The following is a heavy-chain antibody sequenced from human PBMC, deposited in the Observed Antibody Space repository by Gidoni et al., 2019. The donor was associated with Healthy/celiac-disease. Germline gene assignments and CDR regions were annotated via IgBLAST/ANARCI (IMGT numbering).Heavy chain of an antibody. CDR3: AKSGGYCSSTSCDYYMDV. CDR1: GFNFSSYG. J-gene: IGHJ6*03. CDR2: ISYEGSNK. V-gene: IGHV3-30*18. D-gene: IGHD2-2*01. Sequence: QVQLVESGGGGGQHGRSLGLSCAASGFNFSSYGMHWVRQAPGKGLELVAVISYEGSNKYYADSVKCRFTISRDNSKNTLYLQMNSLRAEDTAVYYCAKSGGYCSSTSCDYYMDVWGKVTTVTVSS.